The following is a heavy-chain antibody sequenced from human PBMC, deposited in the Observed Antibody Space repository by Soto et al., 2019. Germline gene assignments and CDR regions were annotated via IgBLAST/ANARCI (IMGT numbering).Heavy chain of an antibody. Sequence: QLHLVQSGAVVKKPGASVTVSCSASGYPVTAYYMHWVRQAPGRGLEWMGGINPATGAAKYTQTFQGRVTMPRGTSTSTGFMELSGLTSGDTAVFYCARGGGVGVAGSAAFDMWGQGTLVTVSS. D-gene: IGHD3-3*01. V-gene: IGHV1-2*02. J-gene: IGHJ3*02. CDR3: ARGGGVGVAGSAAFDM. CDR1: GYPVTAYY. CDR2: INPATGAA.